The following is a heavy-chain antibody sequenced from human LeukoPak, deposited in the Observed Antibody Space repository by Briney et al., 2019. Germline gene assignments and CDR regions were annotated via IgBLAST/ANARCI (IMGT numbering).Heavy chain of an antibody. Sequence: GGSLRLSCVASGFTYSDYYMTWIRQAPGKGLEYVSHISRSGSTLYYGDSVTGRFTISRDNAKNSLYLQMNSLRVEDTAIYYCAREVVVVPDYYYYGLDVWGQGTTVTVSS. CDR1: GFTYSDYY. CDR3: AREVVVVPDYYYYGLDV. CDR2: ISRSGSTL. D-gene: IGHD2-2*01. J-gene: IGHJ6*02. V-gene: IGHV3-11*01.